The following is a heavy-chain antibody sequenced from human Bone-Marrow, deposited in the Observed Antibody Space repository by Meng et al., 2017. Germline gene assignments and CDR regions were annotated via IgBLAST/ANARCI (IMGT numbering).Heavy chain of an antibody. CDR1: GYNFPDYY. CDR3: ARVLYYYDSSGYLNDY. V-gene: IGHV1-2*06. D-gene: IGHD3-22*01. CDR2: INPKSGDT. J-gene: IGHJ4*02. Sequence: QVQLVQSGAEVKKPGASVKVSCKPSGYNFPDYYIHWVRRAPGQGLEWMGRINPKSGDTHYAQKFQARVTMTGDTSISTAYMELSGLRSDDTAVYYCARVLYYYDSSGYLNDYWGQGTLVTVSS.